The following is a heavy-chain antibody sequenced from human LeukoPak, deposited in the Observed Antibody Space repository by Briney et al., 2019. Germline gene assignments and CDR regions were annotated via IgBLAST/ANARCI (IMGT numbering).Heavy chain of an antibody. CDR2: IYTSGST. Sequence: PSETLSLTCTVSGGSISSGSYYWSWIRQPAGKGLEWTGRIYTSGSTNYNPSLKSRVTISVDTSKNQFSLKLSSVTAADTAVYYCARDPIYSGSPYWGQGTLVTVSS. CDR1: GGSISSGSYY. D-gene: IGHD1-26*01. J-gene: IGHJ4*02. V-gene: IGHV4-61*02. CDR3: ARDPIYSGSPY.